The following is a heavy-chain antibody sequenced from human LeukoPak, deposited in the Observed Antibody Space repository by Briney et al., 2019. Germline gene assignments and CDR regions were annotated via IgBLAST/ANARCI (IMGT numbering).Heavy chain of an antibody. CDR1: GYTFTSYG. CDR2: ISANNGNT. D-gene: IGHD6-13*01. Sequence: GASVKVSCKASGYTFTSYGINWVRQAPGQGLEWMGMISANNGNTNYAQKLQGRVTMTTDTSTSTAYMELRSLRSDDTAVYYCARDTGIAAAAPRWFDPWGQGTLVTVSS. V-gene: IGHV1-18*04. J-gene: IGHJ5*02. CDR3: ARDTGIAAAAPRWFDP.